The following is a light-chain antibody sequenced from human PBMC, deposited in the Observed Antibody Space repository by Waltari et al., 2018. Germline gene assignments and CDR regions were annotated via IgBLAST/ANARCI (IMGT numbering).Light chain of an antibody. V-gene: IGKV3-15*01. CDR1: RSVTNM. J-gene: IGKJ3*01. Sequence: ELVMTQSQATLSVSPGEGVTLSCRASRSVTNMLAWYQQKPGQAPRLLMYDASTRAAGIPARFSGSESGTEFTLTINSLQSEDFAVYFCQQYYNWPLTFGPGTKVDIK. CDR2: DAS. CDR3: QQYYNWPLT.